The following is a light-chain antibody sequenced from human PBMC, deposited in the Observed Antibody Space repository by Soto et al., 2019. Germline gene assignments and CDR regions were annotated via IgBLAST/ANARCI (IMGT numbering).Light chain of an antibody. Sequence: QSPLTQPASVSGSPGQSITFSFTGTSSDVGRSNLVSWYQQHPGKAPKLLIYEVSKRPSGVSNRFSGSKSGNTASLTISGLQAEDEADYYCCSYAGSRTRVFGTGPKVTVL. CDR1: SSDVGRSNL. CDR3: CSYAGSRTRV. J-gene: IGLJ1*01. V-gene: IGLV2-23*02. CDR2: EVS.